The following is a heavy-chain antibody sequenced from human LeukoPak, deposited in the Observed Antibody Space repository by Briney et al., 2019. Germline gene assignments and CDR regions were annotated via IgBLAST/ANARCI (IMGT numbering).Heavy chain of an antibody. V-gene: IGHV3-53*01. D-gene: IGHD3-10*01. CDR1: GFTVSSNY. J-gene: IGHJ4*02. Sequence: GGSLRLSCAASGFTVSSNYMSWVRQAPGKGLEWVSVIYSGGSTYYADSVKGRFTISRDNSKNTLYLQMNSLRAEDTAVYYCARGGEWFGELTYYFDYWGQGTLVTVSS. CDR2: IYSGGST. CDR3: ARGGEWFGELTYYFDY.